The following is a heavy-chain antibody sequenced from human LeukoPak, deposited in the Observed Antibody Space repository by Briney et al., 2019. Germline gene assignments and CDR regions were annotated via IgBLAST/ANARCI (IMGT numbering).Heavy chain of an antibody. Sequence: SETLSLTCAVSGYSLGKNYYWGWIRQSPGKGLEWIGRIYGTGSTSYNPSLMNRVTMSVDTSKNHFSLKLTSVTAADTAVYYCARYDSRGSASTRFDYWGQGILVTISS. V-gene: IGHV4-38-2*01. CDR1: GYSLGKNYY. CDR2: IYGTGST. CDR3: ARYDSRGSASTRFDY. D-gene: IGHD3-16*01. J-gene: IGHJ4*02.